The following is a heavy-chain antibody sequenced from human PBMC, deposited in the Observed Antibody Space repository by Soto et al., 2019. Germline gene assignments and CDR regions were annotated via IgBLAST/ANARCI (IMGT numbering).Heavy chain of an antibody. D-gene: IGHD3-3*01. CDR2: IIPIFGTA. Sequence: SVKVSCKASGGTFSSNAISWVRQAPGQGLEWMGGIIPIFGTANYAQKFQGRVTITADESTSTAYMELSSLRSEDTAVYYCARDQQAEWLLWAWFDPWGQGTLVTV. CDR1: GGTFSSNA. J-gene: IGHJ5*02. V-gene: IGHV1-69*13. CDR3: ARDQQAEWLLWAWFDP.